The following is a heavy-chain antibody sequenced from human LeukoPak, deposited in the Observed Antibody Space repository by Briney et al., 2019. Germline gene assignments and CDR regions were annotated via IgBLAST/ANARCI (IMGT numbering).Heavy chain of an antibody. D-gene: IGHD1-14*01. CDR2: IKQDGSEK. CDR1: GFTFSSYW. V-gene: IGHV3-7*01. CDR3: ARDQGGSEAFDI. Sequence: GGSLRLSCAASGFTFSSYWMSWVRQAPGRGLEWVANIKQDGSEKYFVDSVKGRFTISRDNSKNTLYLQMNSLRAEDTAVYYCARDQGGSEAFDIWGQGTMVTVSS. J-gene: IGHJ3*02.